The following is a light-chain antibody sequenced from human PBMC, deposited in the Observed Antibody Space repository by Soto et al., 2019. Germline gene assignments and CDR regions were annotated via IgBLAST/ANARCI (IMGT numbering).Light chain of an antibody. CDR3: MLYMGGGLVV. Sequence: QAVVTQEPSFSVSPGGTVTLTCGLTSGSVSTTYYPSWYQQTPGQAPRTLIYSTNIRSSGVPDRFSGSILGIKAALTITGAQADDESDYHCMLYMGGGLVVFGGGTKLTVL. J-gene: IGLJ2*01. CDR2: STN. CDR1: SGSVSTTYY. V-gene: IGLV8-61*01.